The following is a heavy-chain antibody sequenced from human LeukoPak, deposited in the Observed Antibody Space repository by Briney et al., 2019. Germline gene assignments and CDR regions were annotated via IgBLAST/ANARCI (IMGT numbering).Heavy chain of an antibody. Sequence: GGSLRLSCAASGFTFSSYAMHWVRQAPGKGLEWVAVISYDGSNKYYADSVKGRFTISRDNSKNTLYLQMNSLRAEDTAVYYCAKDRARGIFGVVIPSPFDYWGQGTLVTVSS. J-gene: IGHJ4*02. V-gene: IGHV3-30*04. CDR2: ISYDGSNK. CDR1: GFTFSSYA. D-gene: IGHD3-3*01. CDR3: AKDRARGIFGVVIPSPFDY.